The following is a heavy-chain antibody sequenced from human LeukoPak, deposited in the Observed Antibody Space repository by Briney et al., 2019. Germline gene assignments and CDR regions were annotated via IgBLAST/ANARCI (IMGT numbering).Heavy chain of an antibody. CDR3: ARGWLAETTVVTPYNY. J-gene: IGHJ4*02. CDR2: IIPIFGTA. Sequence: SVKVSCKASGGTFSSYAISWVRQAPGQGLEWMVGIIPIFGTANYAQKFQGRVTITAVESLSTVYMEVSSLRSEDTAVYYCARGWLAETTVVTPYNYWGQGTLVTVSS. V-gene: IGHV1-69*13. D-gene: IGHD4-23*01. CDR1: GGTFSSYA.